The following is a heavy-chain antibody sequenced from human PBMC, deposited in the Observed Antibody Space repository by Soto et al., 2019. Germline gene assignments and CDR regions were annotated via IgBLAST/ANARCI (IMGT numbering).Heavy chain of an antibody. V-gene: IGHV3-48*02. D-gene: IGHD5-12*01. Sequence: GGSLRLSCAASGFTFSNYNMNWVRQAPGKGPEWVSYINSSSNTIYYVDSVKGRFTISRDNAKNSLYLQMNSLRDEDTAVYYCARLHLVARDAFDIWGQGTMVTVSS. CDR1: GFTFSNYN. CDR2: INSSSNTI. CDR3: ARLHLVARDAFDI. J-gene: IGHJ3*02.